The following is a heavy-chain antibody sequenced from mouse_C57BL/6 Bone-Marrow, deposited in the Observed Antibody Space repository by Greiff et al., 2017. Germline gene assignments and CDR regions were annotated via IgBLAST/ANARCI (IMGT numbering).Heavy chain of an antibody. V-gene: IGHV1-81*01. CDR1: GYTFTSYG. J-gene: IGHJ3*01. CDR3: ARGLLRGFAY. D-gene: IGHD2-3*01. Sequence: VQLQQSGAELARPGASVKLSCKASGYTFTSYGISWVKQRTGQGLEWIGEIYPRSGNTYYNEKFKGKATLTSDKSSSTAYMELRSLTSEDSAVLFFARGLLRGFAYWGQGTLVTVSA. CDR2: IYPRSGNT.